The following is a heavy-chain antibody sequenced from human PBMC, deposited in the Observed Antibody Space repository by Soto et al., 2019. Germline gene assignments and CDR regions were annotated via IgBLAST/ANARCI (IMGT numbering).Heavy chain of an antibody. CDR1: GCTFSSYE. CDR3: AREIMAKINFDY. V-gene: IGHV3-48*03. D-gene: IGHD3-16*01. Sequence: GSLRLSCAASGCTFSSYEMNWVRQAPGKGLEWVSYISSSGSTIYYADSVKGRFTISRDNAKNSLYLQMNSLRAEDTAVYYCAREIMAKINFDYCGQRTLVTVSS. J-gene: IGHJ4*02. CDR2: ISSSGSTI.